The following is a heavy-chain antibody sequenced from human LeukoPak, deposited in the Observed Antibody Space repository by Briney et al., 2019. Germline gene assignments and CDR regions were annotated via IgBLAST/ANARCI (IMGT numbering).Heavy chain of an antibody. CDR1: GYTFTSYG. Sequence: ASVKVYCKASGYTFTSYGISWVRQAPGQGLEWMGWISAYNGNTNYAQKLQGRVTMTTDTSTSTAYMELRSLRSDDTAVYYCARDWSFRLPFDYWGQGTLVTVSS. J-gene: IGHJ4*02. CDR2: ISAYNGNT. CDR3: ARDWSFRLPFDY. V-gene: IGHV1-18*01. D-gene: IGHD2-15*01.